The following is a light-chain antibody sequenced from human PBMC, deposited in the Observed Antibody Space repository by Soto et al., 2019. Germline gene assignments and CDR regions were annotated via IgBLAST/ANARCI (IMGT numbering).Light chain of an antibody. CDR2: GAS. Sequence: EIVLTQSPGTLSLSPGERATLSCRASQSVSSSYLAWYQQKPGQAPRLLIYGASSRATGIPDRFSGSGSGTDFTLNISRLEHEDFAVYCCQPYGISAITFCQGTRLPIK. V-gene: IGKV3-20*01. CDR3: QPYGISAIT. CDR1: QSVSSSY. J-gene: IGKJ5*01.